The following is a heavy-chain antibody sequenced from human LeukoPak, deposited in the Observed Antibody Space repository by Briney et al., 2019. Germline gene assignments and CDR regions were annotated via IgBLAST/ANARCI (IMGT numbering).Heavy chain of an antibody. CDR3: AKDHGFYSSGWNPLFDY. V-gene: IGHV4-39*07. CDR1: GGSISSSTYY. Sequence: SETLSLTCTVSGGSISSSTYYWGWIRQPPGKGLEWIVSIYYSGSTYYNPSFKSRVTISVDTSKNQFSLKLSSVTAADTAVYYCAKDHGFYSSGWNPLFDYWGQGTLVTVSS. J-gene: IGHJ4*02. CDR2: IYYSGST. D-gene: IGHD6-19*01.